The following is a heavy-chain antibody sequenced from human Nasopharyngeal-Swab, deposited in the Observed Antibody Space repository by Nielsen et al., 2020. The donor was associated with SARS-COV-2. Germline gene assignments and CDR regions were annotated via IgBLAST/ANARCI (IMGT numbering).Heavy chain of an antibody. CDR3: ARILTIFGVVASYYFDY. CDR2: IYYSGST. D-gene: IGHD3-3*01. V-gene: IGHV4-31*03. CDR1: GGSISSDGYC. J-gene: IGHJ4*02. Sequence: SETLSLTCTVSGGSISSDGYCWSWIRQHPGKGLEWIGYIYYSGSTYYNPSLKSRVTISVDTSKNQFSLNLSSVTAADTAVYYCARILTIFGVVASYYFDYWGQGTLVTVSS.